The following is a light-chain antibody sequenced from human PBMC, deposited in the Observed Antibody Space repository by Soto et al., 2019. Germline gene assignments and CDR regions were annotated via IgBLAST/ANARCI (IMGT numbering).Light chain of an antibody. V-gene: IGKV1-5*01. Sequence: DIQMAQSPSTLCASVLDIGTITCRASQSISSWLAWYQQKPGKAPKLLIYAASTLQSGVPSRFSGSGSGTDFTLTISSLQPEDFATYYCQQLNSYPLTFGQGTRLEIK. CDR1: QSISSW. J-gene: IGKJ5*01. CDR2: AAS. CDR3: QQLNSYPLT.